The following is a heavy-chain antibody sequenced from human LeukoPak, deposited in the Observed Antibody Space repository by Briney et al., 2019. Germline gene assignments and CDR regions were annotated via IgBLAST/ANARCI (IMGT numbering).Heavy chain of an antibody. D-gene: IGHD6-13*01. Sequence: ASVKVSCKASGYTFTSYDINWVRQATGQGLEWMGWISAYNGNTNYAQKLQGRVTMTTDTSTSTAYMELRSLRSDDTAVYYCATQGIAAADNYYYYGMDVWGQGTTVTVSS. CDR3: ATQGIAAADNYYYYGMDV. J-gene: IGHJ6*02. V-gene: IGHV1-18*01. CDR1: GYTFTSYD. CDR2: ISAYNGNT.